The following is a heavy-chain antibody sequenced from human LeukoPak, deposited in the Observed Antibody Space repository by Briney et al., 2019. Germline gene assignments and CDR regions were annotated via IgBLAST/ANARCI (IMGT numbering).Heavy chain of an antibody. J-gene: IGHJ5*02. CDR3: ARGRSGSYYNWLDP. CDR2: INHSGST. CDR1: GGSFSGYY. D-gene: IGHD1-26*01. Sequence: SETLSLTCAVYGGSFSGYYWSWIRQPPGKGLEWIGEINHSGSTNYNPSLKSRVTISVDTSKNQFSLKLSSVTAADTAVYYCARGRSGSYYNWLDPWGQGTLVTVSS. V-gene: IGHV4-34*01.